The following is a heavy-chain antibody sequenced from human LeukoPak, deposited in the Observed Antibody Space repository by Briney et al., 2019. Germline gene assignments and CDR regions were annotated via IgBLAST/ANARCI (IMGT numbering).Heavy chain of an antibody. D-gene: IGHD6-6*01. CDR1: GGSISSSSYY. CDR3: ARHRGGSIAARAAFDP. CDR2: IYYSGST. J-gene: IGHJ5*02. Sequence: SETLSLTCTVSGGSISSSSYYWGWIRQPPGKGLEWIGSIYYSGSTYYNPSLKSRVTISVDTSKNQFSLKLSSVTAADTAVYYCARHRGGSIAARAAFDPWGQGTLVTVSS. V-gene: IGHV4-39*01.